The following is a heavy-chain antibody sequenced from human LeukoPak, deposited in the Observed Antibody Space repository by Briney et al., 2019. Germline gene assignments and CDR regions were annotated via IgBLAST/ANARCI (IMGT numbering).Heavy chain of an antibody. D-gene: IGHD6-13*01. CDR1: GYPFTGYY. Sequence: GASVKVSCKASGYPFTGYYIHWVRQAPGQRPECMAWINPNSGATKYAQNFQGRVTVTRNTSITTAYMQLTSLRFDDTAVYYCATERGYTSSWARNPFDYWGQGTLVTVSS. V-gene: IGHV1-2*02. J-gene: IGHJ4*02. CDR2: INPNSGAT. CDR3: ATERGYTSSWARNPFDY.